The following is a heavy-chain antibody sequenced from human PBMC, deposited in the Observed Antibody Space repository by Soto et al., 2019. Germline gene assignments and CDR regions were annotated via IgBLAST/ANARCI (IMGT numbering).Heavy chain of an antibody. CDR3: AKGAIAAAGCDY. CDR1: EFTFSNYA. CDR2: ISGSGDNT. Sequence: GGSLRLSCAASEFTFSNYAMTWVRQAPGKGLEWVSAISGSGDNTYYADSVKGRFTISRDNSKNTLYLQMNSLRAEDTAVYYCAKGAIAAAGCDYWGQGTLVTVSS. J-gene: IGHJ4*02. D-gene: IGHD6-13*01. V-gene: IGHV3-23*01.